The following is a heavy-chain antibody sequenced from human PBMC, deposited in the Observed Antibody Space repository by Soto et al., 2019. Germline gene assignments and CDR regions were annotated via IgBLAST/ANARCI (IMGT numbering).Heavy chain of an antibody. CDR2: INSDGSST. J-gene: IGHJ6*02. V-gene: IGHV3-74*01. CDR3: ARDGGGLWQNYYYGMDV. Sequence: PGGSLRLSCAASGFTFSSYWMHWVRQAPGKGLVWVSRINSDGSSTGYADSVKGRFTISRDNAKNTLYLQMNSLRAEDTAVYYCARDGGGLWQNYYYGMDVWGQGTTVTVSS. CDR1: GFTFSSYW. D-gene: IGHD3-16*01.